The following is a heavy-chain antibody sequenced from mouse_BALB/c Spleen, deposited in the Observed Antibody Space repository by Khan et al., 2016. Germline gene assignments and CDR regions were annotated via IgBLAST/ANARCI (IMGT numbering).Heavy chain of an antibody. V-gene: IGHV3-2*02. CDR3: ARWGRGAMDY. Sequence: EVQLQESGPGLVKPSQSLSLTCTVTGYSITSDYAWNWIRQFPGNKLESMGYISYSGRTNYNPSLKSRISITRDTSRNQFFLQLNSVTAEDTATYYCARWGRGAMDYWGQGTSVTVSS. CDR1: GYSITSDYA. CDR2: ISYSGRT. J-gene: IGHJ4*01.